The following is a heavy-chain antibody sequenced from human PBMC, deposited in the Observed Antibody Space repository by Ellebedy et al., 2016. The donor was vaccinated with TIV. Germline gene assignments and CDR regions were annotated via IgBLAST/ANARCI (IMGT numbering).Heavy chain of an antibody. J-gene: IGHJ5*02. D-gene: IGHD4-23*01. CDR3: ARDHHYGGNSDA. V-gene: IGHV3-7*01. CDR2: IKQDGSEK. CDR1: GFTFSSYW. Sequence: GGSLRLSXAASGFTFSSYWMSWVRQAPGKGLEWVANIKQDGSEKNYMNSVKGRFTISRDNANNSLYLQMNSLRAEDTAVYYCARDHHYGGNSDAWGQGTLVTVSS.